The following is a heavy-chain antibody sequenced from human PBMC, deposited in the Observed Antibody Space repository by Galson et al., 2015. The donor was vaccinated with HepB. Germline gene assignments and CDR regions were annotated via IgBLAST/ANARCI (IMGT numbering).Heavy chain of an antibody. J-gene: IGHJ4*02. D-gene: IGHD6-19*01. CDR2: ISHDGRNT. CDR3: ARWGGAGWYEGNDY. V-gene: IGHV3-30*04. Sequence: SLRLSCAPSGFTFSSYSIHWVREAPGKGLEWVAIISHDGRNTYYAYSVKGRFTISRDNSRNTLYLQMNGLRSDDTAVYYCARWGGAGWYEGNDYWGQGTRVVVSS. CDR1: GFTFSSYS.